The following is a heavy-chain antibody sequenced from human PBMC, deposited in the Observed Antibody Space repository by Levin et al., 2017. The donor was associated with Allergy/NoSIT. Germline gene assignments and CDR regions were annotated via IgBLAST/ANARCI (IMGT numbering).Heavy chain of an antibody. CDR1: GFTFSSYA. V-gene: IGHV3-23*01. D-gene: IGHD2-2*01. J-gene: IGHJ4*02. CDR2: ISGSGGST. CDR3: AKAVVVPAAMWFRGSHYFDY. Sequence: GGSLRLSCAASGFTFSSYAMSWVRQAPGKGLEWVSAISGSGGSTYYADSVKGRFTISRDNSKNTLYLQMNSLRAEDTAVYYCAKAVVVPAAMWFRGSHYFDYWGQGTLVTVSS.